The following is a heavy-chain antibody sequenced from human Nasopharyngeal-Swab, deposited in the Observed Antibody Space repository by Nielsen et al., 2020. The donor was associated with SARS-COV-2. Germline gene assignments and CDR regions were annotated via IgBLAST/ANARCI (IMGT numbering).Heavy chain of an antibody. D-gene: IGHD3-3*01. CDR3: ARDGLDYDFWSAYFMDV. Sequence: PTCSASGFTFNNYNFNWLRQAPGTGLEWVSSISSSRSYIYYADSVKGRFTISRDNAKNSLYLQMNSLRAEDTAMYYCARDGLDYDFWSAYFMDVWGQGTTVTVSS. CDR1: GFTFNNYN. J-gene: IGHJ6*02. CDR2: ISSSRSYI. V-gene: IGHV3-21*01.